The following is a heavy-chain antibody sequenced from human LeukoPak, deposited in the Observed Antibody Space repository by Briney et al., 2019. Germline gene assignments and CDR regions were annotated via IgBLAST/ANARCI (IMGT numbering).Heavy chain of an antibody. D-gene: IGHD4-17*01. CDR1: GFTFSNYW. Sequence: GGSLRLSCAASGFTFSNYWMHWVRQAPGKGLVWVSRINSDGSSTSYADSVKARFTISRDNAKNTLHLQMNSLRAEDTAVYYCANYDDSSAFDIWGQGTMVTVSS. V-gene: IGHV3-74*01. J-gene: IGHJ3*02. CDR3: ANYDDSSAFDI. CDR2: INSDGSST.